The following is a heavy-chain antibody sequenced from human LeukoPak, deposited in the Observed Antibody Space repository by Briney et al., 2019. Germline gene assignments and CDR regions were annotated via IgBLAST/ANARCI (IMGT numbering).Heavy chain of an antibody. V-gene: IGHV3-9*01. CDR1: GFDFENYG. D-gene: IGHD3-16*01. J-gene: IGHJ4*02. CDR2: ITWNTGNL. Sequence: GGSLRLSCSMSGFDFENYGMHWFRQRPGKGPEWVSSITWNTGNLGYGDSVEGRFTVSRDNARNSVYLQMSSLRPEDTAVYYCAKDISFGGSPAFEHWGQGIPVTVSS. CDR3: AKDISFGGSPAFEH.